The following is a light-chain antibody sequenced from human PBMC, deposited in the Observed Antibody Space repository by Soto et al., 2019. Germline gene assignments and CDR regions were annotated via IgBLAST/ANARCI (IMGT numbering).Light chain of an antibody. V-gene: IGKV3-15*01. Sequence: EIVMTQSPATLSVSPGERATLSCRASLSVSSHFAWYQQKPGQAPRLLIYSASTRATGVPDRFSGGGSGTEFTLTISGLQSEDFAVYYCQQYNTWLRTFGQGTKVESK. CDR3: QQYNTWLRT. CDR2: SAS. J-gene: IGKJ1*01. CDR1: LSVSSH.